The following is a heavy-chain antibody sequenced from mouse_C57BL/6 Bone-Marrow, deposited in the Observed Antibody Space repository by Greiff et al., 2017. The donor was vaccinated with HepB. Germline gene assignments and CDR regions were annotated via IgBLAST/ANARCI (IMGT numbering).Heavy chain of an antibody. D-gene: IGHD2-5*01. V-gene: IGHV5-12*01. Sequence: EVKLMESGGGLVQPGGSLKLSCAASGFTFSDYYMYWVRQTPEKRLEWVAYISNGGGSTYYPDTVKGRFTISRDNAKNTLYLQMSRLKSEDTAMYYCARRYSNYVFYAMDYWGQGTSVTVSS. CDR2: ISNGGGST. CDR1: GFTFSDYY. CDR3: ARRYSNYVFYAMDY. J-gene: IGHJ4*01.